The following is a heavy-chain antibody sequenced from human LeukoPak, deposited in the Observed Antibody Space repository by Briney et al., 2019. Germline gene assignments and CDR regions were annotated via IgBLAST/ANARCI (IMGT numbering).Heavy chain of an antibody. CDR2: IGGSNGIT. CDR3: ARNENSGWGYFDY. D-gene: IGHD5-12*01. V-gene: IGHV3-23*01. Sequence: GGSLRLSCAASRFTFNSYAMSWVRQAPGKGLEWVSVIGGSNGITFYVGSVKGRFTISRDNSKDTLYLQMNSLRAEDTAVYYCARNENSGWGYFDYWGQGTLVAVSS. J-gene: IGHJ4*02. CDR1: RFTFNSYA.